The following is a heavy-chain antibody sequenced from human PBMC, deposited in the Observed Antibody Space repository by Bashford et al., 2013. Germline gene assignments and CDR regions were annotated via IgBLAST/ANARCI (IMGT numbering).Heavy chain of an antibody. Sequence: WVRQAPGQGLEWMGWINPNSGGTNYAQKFQGRVTMTRDTSISTAYMELSRLRSDDTAVYYCARGGWAIGGGYYYYGMDVWGQGDHGHRLL. CDR2: INPNSGGT. J-gene: IGHJ6*02. CDR3: ARGGWAIGGGYYYYGMDV. D-gene: IGHD2-2*02. V-gene: IGHV1-2*02.